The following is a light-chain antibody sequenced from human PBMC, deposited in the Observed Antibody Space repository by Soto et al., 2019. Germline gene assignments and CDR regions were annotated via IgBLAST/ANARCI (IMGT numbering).Light chain of an antibody. Sequence: DLVMTQTPLSLPVTPGEPASISCTSSQSLLDSDDGNTYLDWYLQKPGQSPQLLIYTVSYRASGVPDRFSGSGSGTDFTLKISRMEAEDVGVYYCMQRIEFPVTFGGGTKVEIK. CDR3: MQRIEFPVT. J-gene: IGKJ4*01. CDR1: QSLLDSDDGNTY. CDR2: TVS. V-gene: IGKV2-40*01.